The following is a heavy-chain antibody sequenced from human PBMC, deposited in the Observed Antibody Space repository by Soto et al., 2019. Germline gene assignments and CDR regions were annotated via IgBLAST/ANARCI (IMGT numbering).Heavy chain of an antibody. V-gene: IGHV4-39*01. CDR1: GGSISSSSYY. Sequence: SETLSLTCTVSGGSISSSSYYWGWIRQPPGKGLEWIGSIYYSGSTYYNPSLKSRVTISVDTSKNQFSLKLSSVTAADTAVYYCARRDSGIAAAGTKLNWFDPWGQGTLVTVSS. J-gene: IGHJ5*02. D-gene: IGHD6-13*01. CDR3: ARRDSGIAAAGTKLNWFDP. CDR2: IYYSGST.